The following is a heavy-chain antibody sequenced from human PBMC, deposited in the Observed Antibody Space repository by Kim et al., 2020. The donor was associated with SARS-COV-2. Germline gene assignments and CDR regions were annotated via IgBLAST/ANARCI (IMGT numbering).Heavy chain of an antibody. CDR3: ARGSVLLWLRSAFDI. V-gene: IGHV3-7*01. D-gene: IGHD3-10*01. CDR1: GFTFSSYW. Sequence: GGSLRLSCAASGFTFSSYWMSWVRQAPGKGLEWVANIKQDGSEKYYVDSVKGRFTISRDNAKNSLYLQMNSLRAEDTAVYYCARGSVLLWLRSAFDIWGQGTMVTVSS. CDR2: IKQDGSEK. J-gene: IGHJ3*02.